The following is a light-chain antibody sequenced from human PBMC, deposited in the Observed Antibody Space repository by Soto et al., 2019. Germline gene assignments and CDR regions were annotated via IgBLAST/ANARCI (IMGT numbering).Light chain of an antibody. J-gene: IGKJ3*01. CDR1: QSVSSSY. CDR2: GAS. V-gene: IGKV3-20*01. CDR3: QKCDYLPI. Sequence: EIVLTQSPGTLSLSPGERATLSCRASQSVSSSYLAWYQQKPGQAPRLLIYGASSRATGIPGRFSGSGSGTDFTLTISRLEPEDVATYYCQKCDYLPIFGPGTTVDFK.